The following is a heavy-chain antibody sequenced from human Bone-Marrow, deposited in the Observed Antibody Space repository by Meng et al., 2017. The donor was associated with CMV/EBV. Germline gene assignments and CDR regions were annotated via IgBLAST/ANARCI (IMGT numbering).Heavy chain of an antibody. CDR2: IYSGGST. D-gene: IGHD3-3*01. CDR3: AKYFDLWSGYGSYFDS. CDR1: GFTFSSYS. Sequence: GESLKISCAASGFTFSSYSMNWVRQAPGKGLEWVSVIYSGGSTYYADSVKGRFTISRDNSKNTLYLQMNNLRAKDTATYYCAKYFDLWSGYGSYFDSWGRGTLVTVSS. J-gene: IGHJ4*02. V-gene: IGHV3-53*01.